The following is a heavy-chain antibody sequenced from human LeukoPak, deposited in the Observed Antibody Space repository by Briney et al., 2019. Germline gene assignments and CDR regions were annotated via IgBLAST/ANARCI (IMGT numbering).Heavy chain of an antibody. J-gene: IGHJ5*02. CDR1: GGSFSGYY. CDR2: INHSGST. V-gene: IGHV4-34*01. D-gene: IGHD3-9*01. Sequence: SETLSLTCAVYGGSFSGYYWSWIRQPPGKGLEWIGEINHSGSTNYNPSLKSRVTISVDTSKNQFSLKLSSVTAADTAVYYCARERDLRYFDRGIRNWFDPWGQGTLVTVSS. CDR3: ARERDLRYFDRGIRNWFDP.